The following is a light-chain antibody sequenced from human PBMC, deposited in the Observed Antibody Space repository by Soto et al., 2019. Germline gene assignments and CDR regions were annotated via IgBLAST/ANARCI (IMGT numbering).Light chain of an antibody. CDR1: SSDVGGYNY. CDR3: RSYTTSSSYV. J-gene: IGLJ1*01. Sequence: QSALTQPASVSGSPGQSITISCTGSSSDVGGYNYVSWYQQHPGKAPKLMIYDVSNRPSGISDRFSGSKSDNTASLTISGLQAEDEAEYYCRSYTTSSSYVFGTGTQLTVL. V-gene: IGLV2-14*03. CDR2: DVS.